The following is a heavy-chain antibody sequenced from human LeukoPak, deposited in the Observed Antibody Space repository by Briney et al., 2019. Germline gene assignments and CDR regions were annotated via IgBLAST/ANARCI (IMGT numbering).Heavy chain of an antibody. V-gene: IGHV3-48*01. J-gene: IGHJ6*03. CDR1: GFTFSTYS. CDR3: AKDGGVRGPDYYYYMDV. D-gene: IGHD3-10*01. CDR2: IRSSGAPI. Sequence: GGSLRLSCAASGFTFSTYSMNWVRQAPGKGLEWVAYIRSSGAPIYYADSVKGRFTISRDNAKNSVYLQTNSLRAEDTAVYYCAKDGGVRGPDYYYYMDVWGKGTTVTISS.